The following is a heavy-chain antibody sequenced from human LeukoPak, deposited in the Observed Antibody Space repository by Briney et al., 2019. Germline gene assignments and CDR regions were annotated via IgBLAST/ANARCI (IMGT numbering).Heavy chain of an antibody. CDR2: IIPIFGTA. CDR3: AREGHYVTGSDY. CDR1: GGTFSSYA. D-gene: IGHD4-17*01. Sequence: VASVKVSCKASGGTFSSYAISWVRQAPGQGLEWMGGIIPIFGTANYAQKFQGRVTITADESTSTAYMELSSLRSEDTAVYYCAREGHYVTGSDYWGQGTLVTVSS. V-gene: IGHV1-69*13. J-gene: IGHJ4*02.